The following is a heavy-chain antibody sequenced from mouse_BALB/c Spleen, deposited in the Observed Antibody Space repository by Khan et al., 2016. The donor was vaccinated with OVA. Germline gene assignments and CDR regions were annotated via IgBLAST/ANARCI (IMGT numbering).Heavy chain of an antibody. CDR2: INTYTGET. CDR1: GYTFTKYG. J-gene: IGHJ4*01. CDR3: ARPPYFAYVMDN. Sequence: QIQLVQSGPELKKPGETVKISCKASGYTFTKYGMNWVKQAPGKGLKWMGWINTYTGETTYADDFTGRFAFSLESSASTAYLQITNHKNEDTATNFCARPPYFAYVMDNWGQGTSVTVSS. V-gene: IGHV9-3-1*01. D-gene: IGHD2-10*01.